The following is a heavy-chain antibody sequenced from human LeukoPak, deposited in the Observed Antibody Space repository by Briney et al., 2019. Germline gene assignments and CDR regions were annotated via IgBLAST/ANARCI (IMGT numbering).Heavy chain of an antibody. V-gene: IGHV1-46*01. J-gene: IGHJ4*02. CDR1: GYTFTSYG. D-gene: IGHD6-6*01. CDR3: ARMIVLEYSSSSVFDY. Sequence: GASVKVSCKASGYTFTSYGISWVRQAPGQGLEWMGIINPSGGSTSYAQKFQGRVTMTRDMSTSTAYMELSRLRSDDTAVYYCARMIVLEYSSSSVFDYWGQGTLVTVSS. CDR2: INPSGGST.